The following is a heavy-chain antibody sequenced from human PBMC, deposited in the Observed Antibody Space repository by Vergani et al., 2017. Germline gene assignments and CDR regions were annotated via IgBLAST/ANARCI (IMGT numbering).Heavy chain of an antibody. J-gene: IGHJ4*02. CDR1: GGSFSGYY. Sequence: QVQLQQWGAGLLKPSETLSLTCAVYGGSFSGYYWSWIRQPPGKGLEWIGEINHSGSTNYNPSLKSRVTISVDTSKNQFSRKLSSVTAADTAVYYCASRRAGELRGTDFDYWGQGTLVTVSS. CDR3: ASRRAGELRGTDFDY. CDR2: INHSGST. D-gene: IGHD3-10*01. V-gene: IGHV4-34*01.